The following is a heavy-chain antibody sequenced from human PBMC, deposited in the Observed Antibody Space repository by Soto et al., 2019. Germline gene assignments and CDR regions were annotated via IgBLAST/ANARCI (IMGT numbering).Heavy chain of an antibody. J-gene: IGHJ3*02. D-gene: IGHD3-10*01. CDR3: AREYYYGSGLYDAFDI. Sequence: PGGSLRLSCAASGFTFSSYSMNWVRQAPGKGLEWVSSISSSSSYIYYADSVKGRFTISRDNAKNSLYLQMNSLRAEDTAVYYCAREYYYGSGLYDAFDIWGQGTMVTVS. CDR1: GFTFSSYS. V-gene: IGHV3-21*01. CDR2: ISSSSSYI.